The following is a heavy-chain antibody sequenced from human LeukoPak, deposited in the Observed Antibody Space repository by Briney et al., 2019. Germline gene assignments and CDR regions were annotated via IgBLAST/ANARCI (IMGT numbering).Heavy chain of an antibody. CDR2: IYYSGST. Sequence: SETLSLTCTVSGGSISSSSYYWGWIRQPPGKGLEWIGSIYYSGSTYYNLSLKSRVTISVDTSKNQFSLKLSSVTAADTAVYYCARHTSMVAPYYYYGMDVWGQGTTVTVSS. V-gene: IGHV4-39*01. CDR3: ARHTSMVAPYYYYGMDV. J-gene: IGHJ6*02. CDR1: GGSISSSSYY. D-gene: IGHD4/OR15-4a*01.